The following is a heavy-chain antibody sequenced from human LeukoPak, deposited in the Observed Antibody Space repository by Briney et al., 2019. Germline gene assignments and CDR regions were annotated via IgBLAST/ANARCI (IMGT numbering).Heavy chain of an antibody. D-gene: IGHD3-10*01. V-gene: IGHV4-4*07. CDR3: ARDDRVEGGENWFDP. CDR2: ISTSGST. Sequence: SETPSLTCSVSGGSFSTYFWNWIRQPAGKGLEWIGRISTSGSTTYNPSLKSRVTMSVDTSKNQFSLSLRSVTAADTAVYYCARDDRVEGGENWFDPWGRGTLVIVSS. CDR1: GGSFSTYF. J-gene: IGHJ5*02.